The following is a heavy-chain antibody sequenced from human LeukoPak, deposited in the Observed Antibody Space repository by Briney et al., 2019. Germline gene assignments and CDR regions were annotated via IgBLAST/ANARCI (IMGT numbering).Heavy chain of an antibody. CDR2: IYYSGST. CDR3: ARHGGPYNWKRRGGQNFDY. CDR1: GGSISSSSYY. D-gene: IGHD1-20*01. Sequence: PSETLSLTCTVSGGSISSSSYYWGWIRQPPGKGLEWIGSIYYSGSTYYNPSLKSRVTISVDTSKNQFSLKLSSVTAADTAVYYCARHGGPYNWKRRGGQNFDYWGQGTLVTVSS. J-gene: IGHJ4*02. V-gene: IGHV4-39*01.